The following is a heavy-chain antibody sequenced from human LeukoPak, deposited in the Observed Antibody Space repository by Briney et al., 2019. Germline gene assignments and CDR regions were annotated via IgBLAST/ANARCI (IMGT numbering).Heavy chain of an antibody. D-gene: IGHD6-19*01. CDR2: INHSGST. CDR1: GGSFSGYY. J-gene: IGHJ4*02. Sequence: PSETLSLTCAVYGGSFSGYYWSWIRQPPGKGLEWIGEINHSGSTNYNPSLKSRVTISVDTSKNQFPLKLSSVTAADTAVYYCARRYSSGWYFNYWGQGTLVTVSS. V-gene: IGHV4-34*01. CDR3: ARRYSSGWYFNY.